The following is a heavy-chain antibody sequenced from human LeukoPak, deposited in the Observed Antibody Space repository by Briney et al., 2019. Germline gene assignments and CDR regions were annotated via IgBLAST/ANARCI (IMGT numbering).Heavy chain of an antibody. CDR2: IYASGST. CDR1: GGSISGGSYY. D-gene: IGHD6-6*01. CDR3: ARDGLATYYYYYYMDV. Sequence: SQTLSLTCTVSGGSISGGSYYWSWIRQPAGKGLEWIGRIYASGSTNYNPSLKSRVTISVGTSKNQFSLRLSSVTAADTAVYFCARDGLATYYYYYYMDVWGKGTTVTVSS. J-gene: IGHJ6*03. V-gene: IGHV4-61*02.